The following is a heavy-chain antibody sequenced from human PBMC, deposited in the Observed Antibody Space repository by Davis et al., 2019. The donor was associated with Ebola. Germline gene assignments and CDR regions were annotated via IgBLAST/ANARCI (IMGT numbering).Heavy chain of an antibody. Sequence: GESLKISCAASGFTFSSYGMHWVRQAPGKGLEWVAVIWYDGSNKYYADSVKGRFTISRDNSKNTLYLQMNSLRAEDTAVYYCARRGVTTNPWGLGFDPGGQGTLVTVSS. CDR2: IWYDGSNK. CDR1: GFTFSSYG. J-gene: IGHJ5*02. D-gene: IGHD4-11*01. CDR3: ARRGVTTNPWGLGFDP. V-gene: IGHV3-33*01.